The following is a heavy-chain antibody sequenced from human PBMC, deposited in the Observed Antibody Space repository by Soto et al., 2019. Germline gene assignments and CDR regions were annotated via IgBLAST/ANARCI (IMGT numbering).Heavy chain of an antibody. Sequence: EVQLVESGGDLVQPGGSLRLSCAASGFTVSSNSMSWVRQAPGKGLEWVSVIYSAGSTYYADSVRDRFTISRDNSKHTLYLQMNSLRAEDTAVYYCARGGWLSFDYWGQGTLVTVSS. CDR3: ARGGWLSFDY. J-gene: IGHJ4*02. D-gene: IGHD3-16*01. CDR2: IYSAGST. CDR1: GFTVSSNS. V-gene: IGHV3-66*01.